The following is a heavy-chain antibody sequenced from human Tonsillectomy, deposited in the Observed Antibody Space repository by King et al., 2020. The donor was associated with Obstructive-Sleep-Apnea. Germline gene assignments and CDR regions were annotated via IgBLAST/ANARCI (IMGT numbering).Heavy chain of an antibody. V-gene: IGHV4-38-2*02. Sequence: VQLQESGPGLVKPSETLSLTCTVSGYSISSGYYWGWIRQPPGKGLEWIGSIYHSGSTYYNPSLKSRVTISVDTSKNQFSLKLSSVTAADTAGYYCARDYYYDSSGYYVDYWGQGTLVTVSS. CDR2: IYHSGST. D-gene: IGHD3-22*01. CDR1: GYSISSGYY. CDR3: ARDYYYDSSGYYVDY. J-gene: IGHJ4*02.